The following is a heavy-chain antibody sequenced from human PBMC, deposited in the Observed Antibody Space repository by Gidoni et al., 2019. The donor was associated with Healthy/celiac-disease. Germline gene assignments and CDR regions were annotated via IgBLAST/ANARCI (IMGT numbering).Heavy chain of an antibody. V-gene: IGHV4-39*01. D-gene: IGHD5-12*01. CDR3: ARRRSGYDFDY. CDR1: GGSISSSSYY. CDR2: IYYSGST. J-gene: IGHJ4*02. Sequence: QLQLQESGPGLVKPLETLSLTCTVSGGSISSSSYYWGWIRQPPGKGLEWIGIIYYSGSTYYNPSLKSRVTISVDTSKNQFSLKLSSVTAADTAVYYCARRRSGYDFDYWGQGTLVTVSS.